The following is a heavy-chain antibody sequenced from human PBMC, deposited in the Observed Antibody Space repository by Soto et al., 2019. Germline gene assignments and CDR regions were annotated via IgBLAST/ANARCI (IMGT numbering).Heavy chain of an antibody. J-gene: IGHJ4*02. Sequence: EVQLVESGGGLVQPGGSLRLSCAASGFALSSYWMHWVRQAPGKGLVWVSRIGSDGSGTTYADSVKGRFTISRDNAKNTVYLQMTSLSAEDTAVYYCARERCDRINCRPNFDYWGQGTLVSVSS. CDR1: GFALSSYW. D-gene: IGHD1-1*01. V-gene: IGHV3-74*01. CDR2: IGSDGSGT. CDR3: ARERCDRINCRPNFDY.